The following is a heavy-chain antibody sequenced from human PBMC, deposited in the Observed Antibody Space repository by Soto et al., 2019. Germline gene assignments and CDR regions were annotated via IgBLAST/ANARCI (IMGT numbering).Heavy chain of an antibody. CDR1: GVTVSSTY. CDR2: IYSGGST. CDR3: GRGLHWCGDCPHGFDA. D-gene: IGHD2-21*02. Sequence: EVQLVESGGGLVQPGGSLRLSCAASGVTVSSTYMIWVRPSPGKWLEWVSVIYSGGSTYYADSMNGRFTISRHNSKNSLYLQMDSLRAEDTALYYCGRGLHWCGDCPHGFDAWGQGTMVTVSS. J-gene: IGHJ5*01. V-gene: IGHV3-53*04.